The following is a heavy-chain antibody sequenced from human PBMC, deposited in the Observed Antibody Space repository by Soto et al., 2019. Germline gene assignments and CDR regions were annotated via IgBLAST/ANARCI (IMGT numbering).Heavy chain of an antibody. CDR1: GGSLSSGGYS. D-gene: IGHD6-13*01. V-gene: IGHV4-30-2*01. Sequence: PSDTLSLTCAVSGGSLSSGGYSWSWIRQPPGKGLEWIGYIYHSGSTYYNPSPKSRVTISVDRSKNQFSLNLTSVTAADTAVYYCARVQASVNQQLTPYRWLDPWGQGTLVNVSS. J-gene: IGHJ5*02. CDR2: IYHSGST. CDR3: ARVQASVNQQLTPYRWLDP.